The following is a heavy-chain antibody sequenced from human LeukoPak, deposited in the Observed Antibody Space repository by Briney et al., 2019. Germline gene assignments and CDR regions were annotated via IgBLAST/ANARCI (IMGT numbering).Heavy chain of an antibody. CDR2: ISYDGSNK. J-gene: IGHJ4*02. CDR1: GFTFSSYA. Sequence: GGSLRLSCAASGFTFSSYAMHWVRQAPGEGLEWVAVISYDGSNKYYADSVKGRFTISRDNSKNTLYLQMNSLRAEDTAVYYCAREAPRQVLRILYYFDYWGQGTLVTVSS. CDR3: AREAPRQVLRILYYFDY. D-gene: IGHD2/OR15-2a*01. V-gene: IGHV3-30-3*01.